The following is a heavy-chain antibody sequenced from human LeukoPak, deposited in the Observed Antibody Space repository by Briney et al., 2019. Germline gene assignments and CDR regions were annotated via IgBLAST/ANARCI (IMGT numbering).Heavy chain of an antibody. D-gene: IGHD6-19*01. CDR1: GFTFSSYS. CDR3: VKDPHSSGRYYFDY. V-gene: IGHV3-64*05. CDR2: INNNGGRT. J-gene: IGHJ4*02. Sequence: GGFLRLSCAASGFTFSSYSMHWVRQTPGKGLEYVSAINNNGGRTYYANSVKGRFTISRDNSKNTMYVQMSTLRVEDTAVYYCVKDPHSSGRYYFDYWGQGTLVTVSS.